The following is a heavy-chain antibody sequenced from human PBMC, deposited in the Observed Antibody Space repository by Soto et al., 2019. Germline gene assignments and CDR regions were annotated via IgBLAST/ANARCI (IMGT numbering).Heavy chain of an antibody. CDR3: ARARMVRGIIYYYGMDV. CDR1: GGYISSDGNY. J-gene: IGHJ6*02. Sequence: SETLSLTCTVSGGYISSDGNYWSWIRQHPGKGLEWIGYIYYSGSTYYNPSLKSRVTISVDTSKNQFSLKLNSVTAADTAVYYCARARMVRGIIYYYGMDVWGQGTTVTVSS. CDR2: IYYSGST. V-gene: IGHV4-31*03. D-gene: IGHD3-10*01.